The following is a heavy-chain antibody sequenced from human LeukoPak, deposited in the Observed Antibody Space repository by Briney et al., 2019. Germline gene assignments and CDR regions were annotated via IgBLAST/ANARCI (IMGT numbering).Heavy chain of an antibody. V-gene: IGHV1-3*01. J-gene: IGHJ6*04. D-gene: IGHD3-10*01. CDR2: INAGNGNT. CDR1: GYTFTSYA. CDR3: AREPSPGSYLYGQYGMDV. Sequence: ASVKVSCKASGYTFTSYAMHWVRQAPGQRLEWMGWINAGNGNTKYSQKFQGRVTITRDTSASTAYMELSSLRSEDTAVYYCAREPSPGSYLYGQYGMDVWGKGTTVTVSS.